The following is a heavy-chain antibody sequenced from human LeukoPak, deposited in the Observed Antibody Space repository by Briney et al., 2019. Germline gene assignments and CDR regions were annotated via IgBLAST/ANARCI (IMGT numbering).Heavy chain of an antibody. CDR1: GFTFSSYA. J-gene: IGHJ4*02. D-gene: IGHD3-22*01. CDR2: ISGSGGST. V-gene: IGHV3-23*01. Sequence: GGSLRLSCAASGFTFSSYAMSWVRQAPGKGLEWVSAISGSGGSTYYADSVKGRFTISRDNSKNTLYLQMNSLRAEDTALYYCVRGSRYYYDSSDYFGCWGQGTLVTVSS. CDR3: VRGSRYYYDSSDYFGC.